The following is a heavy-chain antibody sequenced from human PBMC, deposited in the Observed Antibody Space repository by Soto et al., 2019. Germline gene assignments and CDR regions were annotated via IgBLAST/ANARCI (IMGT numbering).Heavy chain of an antibody. Sequence: EVQLVESGGGLVQPGGSLKLSCAASGFTFSESGMHWVRQASGKGLEWLGRIRSKGNNYATAHAASVQGRFIISRDDSKKTAYLQMNSLKTEDTAVYYCARLSETMGVVESAFDYWGQGTLVTVSS. CDR1: GFTFSESG. CDR2: IRSKGNNYAT. J-gene: IGHJ4*02. V-gene: IGHV3-73*02. CDR3: ARLSETMGVVESAFDY. D-gene: IGHD2-15*01.